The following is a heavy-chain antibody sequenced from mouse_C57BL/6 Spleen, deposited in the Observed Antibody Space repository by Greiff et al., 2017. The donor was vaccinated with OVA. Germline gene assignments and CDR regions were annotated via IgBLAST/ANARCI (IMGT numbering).Heavy chain of an antibody. D-gene: IGHD1-1*01. V-gene: IGHV1-64*01. CDR1: GYTFTSYW. CDR2: IHPNSGST. CDR3: AGGPYGSSYGYFDV. Sequence: VQLQQPGAELVKPGASVKLSCKASGYTFTSYWMHWVKQRPGQGLEWIGMIHPNSGSTNYNEKFKSKATLTVDKSSSTAYMQLSSLTSEDSAVYYCAGGPYGSSYGYFDVWGTGTTVTVSS. J-gene: IGHJ1*03.